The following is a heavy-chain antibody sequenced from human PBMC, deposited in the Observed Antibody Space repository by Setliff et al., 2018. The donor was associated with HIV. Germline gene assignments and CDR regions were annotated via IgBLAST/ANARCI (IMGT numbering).Heavy chain of an antibody. CDR3: ARYNWNPLGYRFDY. CDR1: GFPFTSFS. D-gene: IGHD1-20*01. J-gene: IGHJ4*02. Sequence: PGGSLRLSCAASGFPFTSFSMSWVRQAPGKGLEWVSSISGSGSSTYYADSVRGRFTISRDNSKNTLDLQMNSLRAEDTAVYYCARYNWNPLGYRFDYWGQGTLVTVSS. CDR2: ISGSGSST. V-gene: IGHV3-23*01.